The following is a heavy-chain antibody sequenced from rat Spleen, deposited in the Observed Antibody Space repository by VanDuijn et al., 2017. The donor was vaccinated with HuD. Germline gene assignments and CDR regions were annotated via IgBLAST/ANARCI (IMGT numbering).Heavy chain of an antibody. CDR3: TTDPPYYGGSPFDY. CDR2: ISTGGGST. D-gene: IGHD1-11*01. CDR1: GFTFSNYY. Sequence: EVQLVESGGGLVQPGRSLKLSCAASGFTFSNYYMAWVRQAPTKGLEWVAYISTGGGSTYYRDSVKGRFTISRDNAKSTLYLQMDSLRSEDTATYYCTTDPPYYGGSPFDYWGQGVMVTVSS. J-gene: IGHJ2*01. V-gene: IGHV5-27*01.